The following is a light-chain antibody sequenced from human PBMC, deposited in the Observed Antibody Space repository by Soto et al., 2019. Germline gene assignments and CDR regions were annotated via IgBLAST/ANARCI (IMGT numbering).Light chain of an antibody. Sequence: QSALTQPRSVSGSPGQSVAISCAGTSSDVGAYNYDSWYQQHPGKAPKLMIYDVNKRPSGVPDRFSASKSGNTASLTISGLQAEDEADYYCCSYAGSTRVFGGGTKLTVL. CDR1: SSDVGAYNY. CDR3: CSYAGSTRV. J-gene: IGLJ2*01. V-gene: IGLV2-11*01. CDR2: DVN.